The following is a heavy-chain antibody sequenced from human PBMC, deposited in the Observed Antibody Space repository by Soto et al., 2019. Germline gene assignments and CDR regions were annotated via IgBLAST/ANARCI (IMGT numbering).Heavy chain of an antibody. J-gene: IGHJ4*02. Sequence: QVQLQESGPGLVKPSETLSLTCTVSGGSIRSYYWSWIRQPPGKGLEWIGYIYYSGSTNYNPSLKSRVTISVDTSKNQFSLKLSSVTAADTAVYYCARDTFDWNDGGGYYFDYWGQGTLVTVSS. V-gene: IGHV4-59*01. CDR1: GGSIRSYY. CDR2: IYYSGST. CDR3: ARDTFDWNDGGGYYFDY. D-gene: IGHD1-1*01.